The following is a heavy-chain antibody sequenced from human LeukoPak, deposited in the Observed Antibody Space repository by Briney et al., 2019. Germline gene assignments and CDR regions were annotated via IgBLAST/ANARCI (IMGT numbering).Heavy chain of an antibody. D-gene: IGHD3-22*01. CDR1: GGSISSYY. CDR2: IYYSGST. V-gene: IGHV4-59*01. CDR3: ARGGYYDSSPFDY. J-gene: IGHJ4*02. Sequence: PSETLSLTCTVSGGSISSYYWSWIRQPPGKGLEWIGYIYYSGSTNYNPSLKSRVTISVDTSKNQFSLKLSSVTAADTAVYYCARGGYYDSSPFDYWGQGTLVTVSS.